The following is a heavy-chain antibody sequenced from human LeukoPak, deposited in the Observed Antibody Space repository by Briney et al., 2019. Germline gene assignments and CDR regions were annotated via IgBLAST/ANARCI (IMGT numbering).Heavy chain of an antibody. J-gene: IGHJ3*02. D-gene: IGHD2-21*02. V-gene: IGHV5-51*01. Sequence: GESLKISCQASGYRFISHWIGWVRQMPGKGLEWIGMVYPGDFDIRYNPSFEGQVTISVDRSTDTAYLQWSSLKASDTAMYYCARPRGGDCYSCAFDIWGQGTMVTVSS. CDR2: VYPGDFDI. CDR3: ARPRGGDCYSCAFDI. CDR1: GYRFISHW.